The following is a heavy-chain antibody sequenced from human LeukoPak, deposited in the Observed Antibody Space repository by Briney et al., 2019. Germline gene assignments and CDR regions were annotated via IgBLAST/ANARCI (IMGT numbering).Heavy chain of an antibody. CDR3: AKGYYDYVWGSYYFDY. CDR1: GFTFSSDA. D-gene: IGHD3-16*01. Sequence: GGCLRLSCAASGFTFSSDAMSWVRQAPGEGLEWVSAISGSGGSTYYADSVQGRFTISRDNSKNTLYLQMNSLGAEDTAVYYCAKGYYDYVWGSYYFDYWGQGTLVTVSS. V-gene: IGHV3-23*01. CDR2: ISGSGGST. J-gene: IGHJ4*02.